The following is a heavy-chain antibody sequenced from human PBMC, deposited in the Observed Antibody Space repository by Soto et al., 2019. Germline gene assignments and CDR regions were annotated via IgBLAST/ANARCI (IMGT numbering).Heavy chain of an antibody. CDR1: GFTFSSYA. CDR2: ISGSGGST. D-gene: IGHD1-7*01. V-gene: IGHV3-23*01. Sequence: GGSLRLSCAASGFTFSSYAMSWVSQAPGKGLEWVSTISGSGGSTYYTDSVKGRFTISRDNSKNTLYLQMNSLRVEDTAVYYCAKGQSGTTDWFDPWGQGTLVTVSS. CDR3: AKGQSGTTDWFDP. J-gene: IGHJ5*02.